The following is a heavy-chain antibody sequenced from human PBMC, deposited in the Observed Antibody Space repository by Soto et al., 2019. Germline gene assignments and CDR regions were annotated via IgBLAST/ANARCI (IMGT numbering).Heavy chain of an antibody. V-gene: IGHV3-64*01. D-gene: IGHD3-3*01. CDR1: GFTFSSYA. CDR3: ATNTLWSGYYTAFDY. Sequence: GGSLRLSCAASGFTFSSYAMHWVRQAPGMGLEYVSAISSNGGSTYYANSVKGRFTISRDNSKNTLYLQMGSLRAEDMAVYYCATNTLWSGYYTAFDYWGQGT. CDR2: ISSNGGST. J-gene: IGHJ4*02.